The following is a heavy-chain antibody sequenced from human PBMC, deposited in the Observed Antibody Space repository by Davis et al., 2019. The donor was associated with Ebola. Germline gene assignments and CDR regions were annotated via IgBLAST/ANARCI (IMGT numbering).Heavy chain of an antibody. V-gene: IGHV3-23*01. CDR2: ISGDGDDT. Sequence: PGGSLRLSCAISGLSLAPYGMHWVRQAPGKGLEWVSVISGDGDDTYYTDSVKGRFTISRDNFKNTLNLQMNSLGVEDTAVYYCAKAVGRAAYYSTYMDVWGKGTMVTVSS. J-gene: IGHJ6*03. CDR3: AKAVGRAAYYSTYMDV. CDR1: GLSLAPYG. D-gene: IGHD1-26*01.